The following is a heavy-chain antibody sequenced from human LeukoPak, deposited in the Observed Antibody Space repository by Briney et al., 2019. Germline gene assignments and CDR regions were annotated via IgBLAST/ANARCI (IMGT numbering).Heavy chain of an antibody. V-gene: IGHV4-39*07. D-gene: IGHD6-13*01. CDR2: IYYSGST. Sequence: SETLSLTCTVSGGSISSSSYYWGWIRQPPGKGLEWIGSIYYSGSTYYNPSLKSRVTISVDTSKNQFSLKLSSVTAADTAVYYCARGSSSWSYYFDYWGQGTLVTVSS. CDR3: ARGSSSWSYYFDY. CDR1: GGSISSSSYY. J-gene: IGHJ4*02.